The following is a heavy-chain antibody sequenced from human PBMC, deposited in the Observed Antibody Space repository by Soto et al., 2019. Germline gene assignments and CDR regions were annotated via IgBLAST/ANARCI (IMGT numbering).Heavy chain of an antibody. CDR1: GFTFSSYG. CDR2: ISYDGSNT. CDR3: AKEGGLSGSYYISSSYYFDY. D-gene: IGHD1-26*01. J-gene: IGHJ4*02. V-gene: IGHV3-30*18. Sequence: QVQLVESGGGVVQPGRSLRLSCVASGFTFSSYGMHWVRQAPGKGLEWVAIISYDGSNTYYADSVKGRFTISRANSKNTLSLLMNSPRAEDTSVYYCAKEGGLSGSYYISSSYYFDYWGQGTLVTVSS.